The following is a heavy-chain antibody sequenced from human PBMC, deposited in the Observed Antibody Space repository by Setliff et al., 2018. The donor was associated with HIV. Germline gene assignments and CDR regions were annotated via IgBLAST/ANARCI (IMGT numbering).Heavy chain of an antibody. CDR2: ISGSGSAT. Sequence: PGGSLRLSCAASGFIFSSHAMSWVRQGPGKGLELIAVISGSGSATTYADSVAGRFTVSRDNSKNMIYLQMGSLRADDMAIYYCAKGFDWGSYYFDYWGQGTLVTVSS. D-gene: IGHD3-9*01. V-gene: IGHV3-23*01. CDR1: GFIFSSHA. J-gene: IGHJ4*02. CDR3: AKGFDWGSYYFDY.